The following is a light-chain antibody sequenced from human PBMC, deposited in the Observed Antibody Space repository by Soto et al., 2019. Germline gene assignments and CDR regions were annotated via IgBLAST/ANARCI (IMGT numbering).Light chain of an antibody. J-gene: IGLJ1*01. CDR3: SAYSDIDTKV. V-gene: IGLV1-40*01. CDR2: EVN. CDR1: SSNIGAGYD. Sequence: QSVLTQPPSVSGAPGQRVTISCTGSSSNIGAGYDVHWYQQLPGTAPKLILYEVNNRPSGVSNRFSGSKSDTTASLTISGLQPEDEADYYCSAYSDIDTKVFGTGTKLTVL.